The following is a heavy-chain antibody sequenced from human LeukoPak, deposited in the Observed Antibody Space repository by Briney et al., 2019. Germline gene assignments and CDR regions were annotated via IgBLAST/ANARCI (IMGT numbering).Heavy chain of an antibody. CDR1: GYTFTGYY. Sequence: ASVKLSCTASGYTFTGYYLHWVRQAPGQGLECMGWINPYHGDTNYAQKFQGRVTMTSDTSITTVSMELNRLTYDDTAVYYCAREDTKGAFDIWGQGTMVIVSS. V-gene: IGHV1-2*02. CDR3: AREDTKGAFDI. CDR2: INPYHGDT. J-gene: IGHJ3*02.